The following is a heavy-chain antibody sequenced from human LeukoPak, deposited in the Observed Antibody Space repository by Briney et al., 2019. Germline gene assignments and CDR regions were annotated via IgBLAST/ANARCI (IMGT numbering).Heavy chain of an antibody. Sequence: GGSLRLSCAASGFTVSSNYMTWVRQAPGKGLEWVSSISGSGGSTYYADSVKGRFTISRDNSKNTLYLQMYSLRAEDTAVYYCAKVEGASKASVYWGQGALVTVSS. CDR3: AKVEGASKASVY. CDR2: ISGSGGST. V-gene: IGHV3-23*01. CDR1: GFTVSSNY. D-gene: IGHD1-1*01. J-gene: IGHJ4*02.